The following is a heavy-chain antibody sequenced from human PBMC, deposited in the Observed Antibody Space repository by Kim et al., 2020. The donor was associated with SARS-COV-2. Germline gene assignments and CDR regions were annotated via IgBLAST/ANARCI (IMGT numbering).Heavy chain of an antibody. CDR2: IYYSGST. CDR3: ARVRVVVPAARNWIDP. J-gene: IGHJ5*02. V-gene: IGHV4-31*03. D-gene: IGHD2-2*01. Sequence: SETLSLTCTVSGGSISSGGYYWSWIRQHPGKGLEWTGYIYYSGSTYYNPSLKSRVTISVDTSKNQFSLKLSSVTAADTAVYYCARVRVVVPAARNWIDPWGQGTLVTVSS. CDR1: GGSISSGGYY.